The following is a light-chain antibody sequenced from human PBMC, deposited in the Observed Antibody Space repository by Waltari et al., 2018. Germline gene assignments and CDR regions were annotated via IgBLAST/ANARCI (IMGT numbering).Light chain of an antibody. CDR2: KAS. CDR3: QQYNNWPSWT. J-gene: IGKJ1*01. V-gene: IGKV1-5*03. Sequence: DIQMTQSPSTLSASVGDRVTITCRASQSISSWLAWYQQKPGKAPKLLIYKASSLESGVPSRFSGSGSGTEFTLTISSLQPDDFAVYYCQQYNNWPSWTFGQGTKVEIK. CDR1: QSISSW.